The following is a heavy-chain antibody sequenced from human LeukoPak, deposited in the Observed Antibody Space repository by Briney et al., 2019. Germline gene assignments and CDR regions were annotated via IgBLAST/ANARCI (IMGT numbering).Heavy chain of an antibody. CDR3: ARRHIAVAGPLDS. D-gene: IGHD6-19*01. J-gene: IGHJ4*02. Sequence: GGSLRLSCAASGFTFSSYAMSWVRQIPGKGLEWVSSISSSSSYIYYADSLKGRFTISRDNAKNSLYLQMNSLRAEDTAVYYCARRHIAVAGPLDSWGQGTLVTVSS. CDR1: GFTFSSYA. V-gene: IGHV3-21*01. CDR2: ISSSSSYI.